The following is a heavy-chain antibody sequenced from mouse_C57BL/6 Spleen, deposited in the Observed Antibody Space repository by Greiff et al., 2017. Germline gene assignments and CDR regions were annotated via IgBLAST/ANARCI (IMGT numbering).Heavy chain of an antibody. CDR2: ISSGGDYI. D-gene: IGHD1-1*01. J-gene: IGHJ3*02. V-gene: IGHV5-9-1*02. CDR3: TRDALYDGY. CDR1: GFTFSSYA. Sequence: EVNVVESGEGLVKPGGSLKLSCAASGFTFSSYAMSWVRQTPEKRLEWVAYISSGGDYIYYADTVKGRFTISRDNARNTLYLQMSSLKSEDTAMYYCTRDALYDGYWGQGTLVTVSA.